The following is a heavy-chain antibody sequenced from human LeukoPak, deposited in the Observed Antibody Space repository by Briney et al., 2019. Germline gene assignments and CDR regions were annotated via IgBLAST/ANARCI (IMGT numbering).Heavy chain of an antibody. Sequence: GESLKISCKGSGYSFTSYWIDWVRQMPGKGLEWMGIIYPGDSDTRYSPSFQGQITISADKSISTAYLQWSSLKASDTAMYCCARRVYYYDSSGYQTEYFQHWGQGTLVTVSS. D-gene: IGHD3-22*01. CDR2: IYPGDSDT. V-gene: IGHV5-51*01. CDR1: GYSFTSYW. J-gene: IGHJ1*01. CDR3: ARRVYYYDSSGYQTEYFQH.